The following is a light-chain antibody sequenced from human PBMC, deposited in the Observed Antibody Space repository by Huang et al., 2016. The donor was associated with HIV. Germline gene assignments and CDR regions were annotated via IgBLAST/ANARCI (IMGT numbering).Light chain of an antibody. CDR2: GAY. V-gene: IGKV3-15*01. J-gene: IGKJ2*03. CDR1: QSVSSN. Sequence: ERVMTQSPATLSVSPGERASLSCRASQSVSSNLAWYQQKPGQAPRLLIYGAYTRATGVPAWCSGSGSGTEFTLTISSLQSEDFAVYYCQQYDNWPYSFGQGTKLEIK. CDR3: QQYDNWPYS.